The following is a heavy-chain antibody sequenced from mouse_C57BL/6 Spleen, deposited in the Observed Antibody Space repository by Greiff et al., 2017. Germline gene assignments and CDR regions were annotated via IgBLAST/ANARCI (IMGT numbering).Heavy chain of an antibody. CDR1: GYTFTSYW. CDR2: INPSNGGT. D-gene: IGHD3-1*01. V-gene: IGHV1-53*01. J-gene: IGHJ4*01. Sequence: QVQLQQPGTELVKPGASVKLSCKASGYTFTSYWMHWVKQRPGQGLEWIGNINPSNGGTNYNEKFKSKATLTVDKSSSTAYLQLSSLTSEDAAVDYCARWATGRAMDYWGQGTSVTVSS. CDR3: ARWATGRAMDY.